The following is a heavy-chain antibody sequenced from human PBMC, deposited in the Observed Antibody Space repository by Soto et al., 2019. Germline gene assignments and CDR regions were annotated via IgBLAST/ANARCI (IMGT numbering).Heavy chain of an antibody. CDR2: INHSGST. CDR3: AIRLTYYYDSSGYYFDY. J-gene: IGHJ4*02. D-gene: IGHD3-22*01. CDR1: GGSFSGYY. Sequence: SETLSLTCAVYGGSFSGYYWSWIRQPPGKGLEWIGEINHSGSTNYNPSLKSRVTISVDTSKNQFSLKLSSVTAADTAVYYCAIRLTYYYDSSGYYFDYWGQGTLVTVSS. V-gene: IGHV4-34*01.